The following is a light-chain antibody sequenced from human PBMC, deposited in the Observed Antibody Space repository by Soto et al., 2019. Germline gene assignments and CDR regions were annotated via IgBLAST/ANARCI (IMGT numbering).Light chain of an antibody. Sequence: QSVLTQPPSASGTPGQRVTISCSGSSSNIGSNTVNWYQQHPRTAPKLLIFSNNQRPSSVPDRCSGSKSATSAALAISGLQYEDEADYYCAAWDDSLNGPVFGGGTKVTVL. CDR2: SNN. V-gene: IGLV1-44*01. CDR3: AAWDDSLNGPV. J-gene: IGLJ2*01. CDR1: SSNIGSNT.